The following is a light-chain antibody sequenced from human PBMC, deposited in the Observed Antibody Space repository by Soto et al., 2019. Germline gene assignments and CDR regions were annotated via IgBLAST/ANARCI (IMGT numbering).Light chain of an antibody. CDR1: SSDVGDYNF. J-gene: IGLJ7*01. CDR3: CSYAGSFTSV. CDR2: DVS. Sequence: QSALTQPRSVSGSPGQSVSISCTGTSSDVGDYNFVSWYQQHPGKAPKLTIYDVSKRPSGVPDRFSGSKSGNTASLTISGLQAEDEAEYYFCSYAGSFTSVFGGGTQLTVL. V-gene: IGLV2-11*01.